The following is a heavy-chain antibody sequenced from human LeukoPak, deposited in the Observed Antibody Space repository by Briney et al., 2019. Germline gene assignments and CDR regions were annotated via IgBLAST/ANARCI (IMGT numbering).Heavy chain of an antibody. J-gene: IGHJ4*02. CDR3: SRSGSANWALRIFNN. CDR1: GFIFNNYA. Sequence: GGSLRLSCAASGFIFNNYAMSWVRQAPGKGLEWVSAISSLGGSTYYADSVKGRFTLSRDNSENTLYVEMNSLRAEDTAIYAKSRSGSANWALRIFNNWGQGTLVSVSS. D-gene: IGHD3-10*01. V-gene: IGHV3-23*01. CDR2: ISSLGGST.